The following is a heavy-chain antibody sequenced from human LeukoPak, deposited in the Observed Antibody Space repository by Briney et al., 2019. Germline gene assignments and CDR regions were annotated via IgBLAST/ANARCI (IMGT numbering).Heavy chain of an antibody. D-gene: IGHD1-26*01. CDR2: IRSSGITM. CDR3: VRGKWEPQEFFDY. CDR1: GFFFSSYE. V-gene: IGHV3-48*03. Sequence: GGSLRLSCAASGFFFSSYEMNWVRQAPGKGLEWIANIRSSGITMYYADSVKGRFTISRDNAKNSLYLLMNSIRAEDTALYYCVRGKWEPQEFFDYWGQGTLVTVSS. J-gene: IGHJ4*02.